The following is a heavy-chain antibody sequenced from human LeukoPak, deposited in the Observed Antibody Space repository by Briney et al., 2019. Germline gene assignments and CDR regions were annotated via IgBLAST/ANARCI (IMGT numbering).Heavy chain of an antibody. CDR2: IYYSGST. J-gene: IGHJ4*02. CDR1: GHLINICY. V-gene: IGHV4-59*08. Sequence: SETLSLTCTVSGHLINICYWRWTRQPPGKGREWIGYIYYSGSTSYHPSLKSRVTLSVDTSTKQYSLKFRCLAAGDTTMYLCTRAGTYDTIAYYYDYWGQGTLVTVSA. CDR3: TRAGTYDTIAYYYDY. D-gene: IGHD3-22*01.